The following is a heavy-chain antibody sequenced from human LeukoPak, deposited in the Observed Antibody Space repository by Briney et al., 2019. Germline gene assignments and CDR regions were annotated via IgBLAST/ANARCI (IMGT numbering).Heavy chain of an antibody. CDR1: GGTFSSYA. CDR2: IIPILGIA. D-gene: IGHD6-19*01. CDR3: ARRAVAGPSFDC. Sequence: ASVKVSCKASGGTFSSYAISWVRQAPGQGLEWMGRIIPILGIANYAQKFQGRVTITANKSTSTAYMELSSLRSEDTAVYYCARRAVAGPSFDCWGQGTLVTVSS. J-gene: IGHJ4*02. V-gene: IGHV1-69*04.